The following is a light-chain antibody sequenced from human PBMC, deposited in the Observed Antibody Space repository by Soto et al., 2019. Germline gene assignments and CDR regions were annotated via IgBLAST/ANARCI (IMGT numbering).Light chain of an antibody. CDR2: GAS. CDR1: QSVSSN. CDR3: QQYNNWPPLT. V-gene: IGKV3-15*01. J-gene: IGKJ4*01. Sequence: EIVMTQYPATLSVSPGERGTLSCRASQSVSSNLAWYQQKPCQAPRLLIYGASTRATGIPARFSGSGSGTEFTLTISSLQSEDFAVYYCQQYNNWPPLTFGGGTKVEIK.